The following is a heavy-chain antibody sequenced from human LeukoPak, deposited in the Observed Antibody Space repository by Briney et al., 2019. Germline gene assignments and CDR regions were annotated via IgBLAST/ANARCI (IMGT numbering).Heavy chain of an antibody. V-gene: IGHV4-34*01. Sequence: PSETLSLTCAVYGGSFSGYYWSWIRQPPGKGLEWIGEINHSGSTNYNPSLKSRVTISVDTSKNQFSLKLSSVTAADTAVYYCARGEASIAVAGLNYYFDYWGQGTLVTVSS. CDR1: GGSFSGYY. D-gene: IGHD6-19*01. CDR2: INHSGST. CDR3: ARGEASIAVAGLNYYFDY. J-gene: IGHJ4*02.